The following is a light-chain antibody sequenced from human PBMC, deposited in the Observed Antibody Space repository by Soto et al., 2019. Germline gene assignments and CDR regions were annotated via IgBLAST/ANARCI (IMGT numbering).Light chain of an antibody. V-gene: IGLV1-40*01. CDR2: GNT. Sequence: QSVLTQPPSMSGAPGQRLTISCTGSSSNIGAGYDVHWYQLLPGTAPKLLIYGNTNRPSGVPDRFSGSKSGTSASLAITGLRAEDEADYYCQSHDSSLNSWVFGGGTKVTVL. J-gene: IGLJ3*02. CDR1: SSNIGAGYD. CDR3: QSHDSSLNSWV.